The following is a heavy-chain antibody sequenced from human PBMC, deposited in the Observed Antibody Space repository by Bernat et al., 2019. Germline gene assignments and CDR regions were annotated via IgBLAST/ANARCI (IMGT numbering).Heavy chain of an antibody. J-gene: IGHJ3*02. CDR2: IYSGGST. Sequence: EVQLVESGGGLVQPGGSLRLSCAASGFTVSSHYMSWVRQAPGKGLEWVSVIYSGGSTYYADSVKGRFTITRNKSKNTMYLQLNSLRAEETAVYYCAIVPKIKLERLGGAFDIWSQGTMVTVSS. CDR1: GFTVSSHY. CDR3: AIVPKIKLERLGGAFDI. V-gene: IGHV3-53*01. D-gene: IGHD1-1*01.